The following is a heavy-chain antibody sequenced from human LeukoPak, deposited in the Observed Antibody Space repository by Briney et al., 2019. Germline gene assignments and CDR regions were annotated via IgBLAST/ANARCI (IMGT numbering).Heavy chain of an antibody. CDR1: GFTFSSYS. V-gene: IGHV3-21*01. CDR2: ISSSSSYI. D-gene: IGHD1-26*01. Sequence: GGSLRLSCAASGFTFSSYSMNWVRQAPGKGLEWVSSISSSSSYIYYADSVKGRFTISRDNAKNSLYLQMNSLRAEDTAVYYCARPSGSYLSAFDIWGQGTMVTVSS. J-gene: IGHJ3*02. CDR3: ARPSGSYLSAFDI.